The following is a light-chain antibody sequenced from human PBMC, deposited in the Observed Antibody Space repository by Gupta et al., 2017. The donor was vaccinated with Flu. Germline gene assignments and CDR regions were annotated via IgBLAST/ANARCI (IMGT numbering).Light chain of an antibody. J-gene: IGLJ2*01. CDR2: ENN. V-gene: IGLV1-51*02. CDR1: SSNIGTNY. CDR3: GTWDSSLSAVV. Sequence: QSVLTQPPSVSAAPGQKVTISCSGSSSNIGTNYLSLYQQLPGTAPKLLIYENNKRPSGIPDRFSGSKSGTSATLGITGLQTGDEADYYCGTWDSSLSAVVFGGGTKLTVL.